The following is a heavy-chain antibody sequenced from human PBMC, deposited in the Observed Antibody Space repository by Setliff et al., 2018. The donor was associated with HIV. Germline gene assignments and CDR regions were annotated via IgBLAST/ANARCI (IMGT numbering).Heavy chain of an antibody. CDR3: AREGFYNSYYYYMDV. J-gene: IGHJ6*03. V-gene: IGHV4-59*12. D-gene: IGHD2-2*02. CDR2: IYYSGGTSGTT. CDR1: GVSITSYF. Sequence: SETLSLTCTVSGVSITSYFWSWIRQPPGKGLEWIGYIYYSGGTSGTTNYNPSLKSRVTISVDTSKNQFSLRLSSVTAADTAVYYCAREGFYNSYYYYMDVWGIGTTVTVSS.